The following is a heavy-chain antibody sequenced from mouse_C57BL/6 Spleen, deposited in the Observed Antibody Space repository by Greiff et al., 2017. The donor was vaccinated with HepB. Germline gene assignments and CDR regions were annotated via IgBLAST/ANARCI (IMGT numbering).Heavy chain of an antibody. CDR3: ARIYYGSRSFFDY. V-gene: IGHV1-22*01. D-gene: IGHD1-1*01. CDR1: GYTFTDYN. CDR2: INPNNGGT. Sequence: VQLQQSGPELVKPGASVKMSCKASGYTFTDYNMHWVKQSHGKSLEWIGYINPNNGGTSYNQKFKGKATLTVNKSSSTAYMELRSLTSEDSAVYYCARIYYGSRSFFDYWGQGTTLTVSS. J-gene: IGHJ2*01.